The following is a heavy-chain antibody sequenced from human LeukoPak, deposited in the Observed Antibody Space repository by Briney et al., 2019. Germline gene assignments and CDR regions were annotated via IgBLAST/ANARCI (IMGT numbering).Heavy chain of an antibody. CDR3: AGYCSGGSCYPYFDY. V-gene: IGHV4-39*01. D-gene: IGHD2-15*01. J-gene: IGHJ4*02. CDR2: IYYSGST. Sequence: PSEALSLTCTVSGGSISSSSYSWGWIRQPPGKGLEWIGSIYYSGSTYYNPSLKSRVAISVDTSKNQFSLKLSSVTAADTAVYYCAGYCSGGSCYPYFDYWGQGTLVTVSS. CDR1: GGSISSSSYS.